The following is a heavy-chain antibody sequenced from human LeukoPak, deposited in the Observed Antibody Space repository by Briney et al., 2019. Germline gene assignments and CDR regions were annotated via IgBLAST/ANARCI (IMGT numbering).Heavy chain of an antibody. CDR2: IYYSGST. J-gene: IGHJ6*03. CDR1: GGSISGSSYY. CDR3: ARQPDYYYYYYYMDV. V-gene: IGHV4-39*01. Sequence: SETLSLTCIVSGGSISGSSYYWGWIRQPPGKGLEWIGSIYYSGSTYYNPSLKSRVTISVDTSKNQFSLKLSSVTAADTAVYYCARQPDYYYYYYYMDVWGKGTTVTISS.